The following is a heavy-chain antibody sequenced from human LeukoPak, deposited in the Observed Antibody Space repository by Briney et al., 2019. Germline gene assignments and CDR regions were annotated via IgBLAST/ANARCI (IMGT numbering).Heavy chain of an antibody. CDR1: GFTFSDYY. V-gene: IGHV3-11*04. CDR2: ISSSGSTI. J-gene: IGHJ5*02. D-gene: IGHD3-10*01. Sequence: GGSLRLSCAASGFTFSDYYMSWIRQAPGKGLEWVSYISSSGSTIYYADSVKGRFTISRDNAKNSLYLQMNSLRAEDTAVYYCATDLIHYYASGAKAWGQGTLVTVSS. CDR3: ATDLIHYYASGAKA.